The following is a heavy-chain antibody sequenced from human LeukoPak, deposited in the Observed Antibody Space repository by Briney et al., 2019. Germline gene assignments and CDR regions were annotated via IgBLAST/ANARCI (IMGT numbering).Heavy chain of an antibody. Sequence: GGSLRLSCGTSGFTFSSYRVHWVPHATGRGLVWVSLINTDGRSTAYAYAVKGRVTISRDNAKNTLYLQMNSLRAEDTAVYYCATVVPGAPNLLGYWGEGTLVAVSS. V-gene: IGHV3-74*01. CDR2: INTDGRST. CDR1: GFTFSSYR. D-gene: IGHD2-15*01. CDR3: ATVVPGAPNLLGY. J-gene: IGHJ4*02.